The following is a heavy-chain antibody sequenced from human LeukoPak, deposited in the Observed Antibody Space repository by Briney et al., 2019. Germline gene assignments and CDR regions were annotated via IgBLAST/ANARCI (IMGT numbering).Heavy chain of an antibody. CDR1: GFTFSSYG. CDR2: ISYDGSNK. CDR3: AKSGGYCTNGVCYTPYFDY. Sequence: WGSLRLSCAASGFTFSSYGMHWVRQAPGKGLEWVAVISYDGSNKYYANSVKGRFTISRDNSKNTLYLQMNSLRAEDTAVYYCAKSGGYCTNGVCYTPYFDYWGQGTLVTVSS. V-gene: IGHV3-30*18. J-gene: IGHJ4*02. D-gene: IGHD2-8*01.